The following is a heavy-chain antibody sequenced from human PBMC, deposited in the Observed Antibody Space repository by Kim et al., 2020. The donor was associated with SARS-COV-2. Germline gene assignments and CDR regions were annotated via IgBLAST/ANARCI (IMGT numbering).Heavy chain of an antibody. J-gene: IGHJ4*02. Sequence: ADAVKGRFAICRANAKNSLYLQMNSLRAEDTALYYCARVLRHSGGYVIDFWGQGTLVTVSS. D-gene: IGHD3-22*01. CDR3: ARVLRHSGGYVIDF. V-gene: IGHV3-20*03.